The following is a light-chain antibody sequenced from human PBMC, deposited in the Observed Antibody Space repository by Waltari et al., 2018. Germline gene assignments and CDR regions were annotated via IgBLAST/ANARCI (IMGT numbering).Light chain of an antibody. CDR1: HSLLYSPNNKNY. CDR2: WAS. CDR3: QQYYDRPRT. V-gene: IGKV4-1*01. Sequence: DFVLTQSPDSLAVSLGERAPINCHSSHSLLYSPNNKNYLAWYQQKPGQPPKMLIYWASTRESGVPDRFSGSGSGTDFTLTISSLQAEDVAVYYCQQYYDRPRTFGQGTKVEIK. J-gene: IGKJ1*01.